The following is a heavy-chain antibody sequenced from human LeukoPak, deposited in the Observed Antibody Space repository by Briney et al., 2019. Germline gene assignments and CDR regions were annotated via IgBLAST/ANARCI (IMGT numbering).Heavy chain of an antibody. V-gene: IGHV3-33*01. CDR3: ARVHVSYLDY. Sequence: GRSLRLSCAASGFTFSTYGMHWVRQAPGKGLEWVAVIWYDGSKKYYADSVKGRFTISRDNSKNTVDLQMNSLRAEDTAVYYCARVHVSYLDYWGQGTLVTVSS. CDR1: GFTFSTYG. J-gene: IGHJ4*02. CDR2: IWYDGSKK.